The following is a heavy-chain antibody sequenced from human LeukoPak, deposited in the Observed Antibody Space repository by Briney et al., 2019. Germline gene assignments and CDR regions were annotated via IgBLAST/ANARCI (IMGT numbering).Heavy chain of an antibody. CDR3: ATEIVGYGEGHYFDS. D-gene: IGHD4-17*01. Sequence: ASLTVYCKVSAYTLTEIPMHWARQAPGQGLEWTGAFNPEDMETIYARICQGRLTVTKNTSTDTAYMELSSLRAENTAINYVATEIVGYGEGHYFDSWGQGTLVTVSS. CDR2: FNPEDMET. CDR1: AYTLTEIP. J-gene: IGHJ4*02. V-gene: IGHV1-24*01.